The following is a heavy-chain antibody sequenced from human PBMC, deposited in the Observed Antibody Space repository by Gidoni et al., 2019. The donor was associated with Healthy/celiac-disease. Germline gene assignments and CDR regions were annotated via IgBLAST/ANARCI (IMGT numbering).Heavy chain of an antibody. CDR1: GFTFSSYA. V-gene: IGHV3-23*01. D-gene: IGHD2-2*01. CDR2: ISGSGGST. CDR3: AKEKVDCSSTSCYYYYYGMDV. Sequence: EVQLLESGGGLVQPGGSLRLSCAASGFTFSSYAMSWVRQAPGKGLEWVSAISGSGGSTYYADSVKGRFTISRDNSKNTLYLQMNSLRAEDTAVYYCAKEKVDCSSTSCYYYYYGMDVWGQGTTVTVSS. J-gene: IGHJ6*02.